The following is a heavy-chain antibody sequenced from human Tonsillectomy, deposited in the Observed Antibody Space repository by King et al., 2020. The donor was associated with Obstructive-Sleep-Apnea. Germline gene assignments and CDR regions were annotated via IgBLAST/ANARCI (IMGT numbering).Heavy chain of an antibody. J-gene: IGHJ6*02. CDR2: ILHDGSKK. CDR3: ARDQWYTSGFAYGMDV. Sequence: VQLVESGGGVVQPGRSLRLSCAASGFFFSNYAMHWVRQAPGKGLEWVAVILHDGSKKYHADSVKGRFTISRDNSKNTLYLQMNSLRAEDTAVYYCARDQWYTSGFAYGMDVWGQGTTVIVSS. D-gene: IGHD6-19*01. V-gene: IGHV3-30*04. CDR1: GFFFSNYA.